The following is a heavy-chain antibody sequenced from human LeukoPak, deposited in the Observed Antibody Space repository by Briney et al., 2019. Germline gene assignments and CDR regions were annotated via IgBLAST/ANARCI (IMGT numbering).Heavy chain of an antibody. CDR1: GFTFSSYS. V-gene: IGHV3-21*01. Sequence: GGSLRLSCAASGFTFSSYSMNWVRQAPGKGLEWVSSISSSSSYIYYADSVKGRFTISRDNAKNSLYLQMNSLRAEDTAVYYCASTESYEGNFDYWGQGTLVTVSS. J-gene: IGHJ4*02. D-gene: IGHD1-26*01. CDR2: ISSSSSYI. CDR3: ASTESYEGNFDY.